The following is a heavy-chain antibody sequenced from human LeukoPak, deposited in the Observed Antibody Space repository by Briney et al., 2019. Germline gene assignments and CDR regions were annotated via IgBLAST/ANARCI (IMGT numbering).Heavy chain of an antibody. CDR3: ALLAVASDFDY. CDR2: IASSGTPR. CDR1: GFPFSIYE. J-gene: IGHJ4*02. V-gene: IGHV3-48*03. D-gene: IGHD6-19*01. Sequence: GGSLRLSCAVSGFPFSIYEMNWVRQAPGKGLEWVSNIASSGTPRYYADSVKGRFSISRDNAKNSLYLQMNSLRAEDTAVYYCALLAVASDFDYWGQGALVTVSS.